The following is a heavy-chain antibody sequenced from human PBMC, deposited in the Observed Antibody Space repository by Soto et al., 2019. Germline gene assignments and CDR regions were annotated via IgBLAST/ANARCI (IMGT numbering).Heavy chain of an antibody. J-gene: IGHJ5*02. CDR2: MYYSGST. CDR3: AVVDSTGNWFDP. Sequence: SETLSLTCTVSGGSLSSYYWSWIRQPPGKGLELIGSMYYSGSTNYNPSLKNRITISVDTSKNQFSLKLISVTAADTAVYYCAVVDSTGNWFDPWGQGALVTVSS. V-gene: IGHV4-59*05. CDR1: GGSLSSYY. D-gene: IGHD3-22*01.